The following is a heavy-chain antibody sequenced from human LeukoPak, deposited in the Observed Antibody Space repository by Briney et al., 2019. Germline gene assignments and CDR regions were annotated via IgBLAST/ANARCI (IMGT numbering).Heavy chain of an antibody. D-gene: IGHD5-24*01. J-gene: IGHJ4*02. Sequence: PGGSLRLSCTVSGFTVSSNSMSWVRQAPGKGLEWIGRIKSKTDGGTTDYAAPVKDRFTISRDDSKNTLYLQMNSLRAEDTAVYYCANNRWLQSGYSDYWGQGTLVTVSS. CDR1: GFTVSSNS. V-gene: IGHV3-15*01. CDR3: ANNRWLQSGYSDY. CDR2: IKSKTDGGTT.